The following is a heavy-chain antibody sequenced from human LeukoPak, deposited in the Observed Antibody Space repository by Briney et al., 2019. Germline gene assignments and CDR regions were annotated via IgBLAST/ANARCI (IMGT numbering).Heavy chain of an antibody. D-gene: IGHD6-13*01. CDR2: MNPNSGNT. CDR1: GYTFTNYD. Sequence: ASEKVSCKASGYTFTNYDINWVRQATGQGLEWMGWMNPNSGNTGYAQKFQGRVTMTRDTSISTAYMELNSLRSEDTAVYYCATYSSSSVRGVDPWGQGTLVTVSS. CDR3: ATYSSSSVRGVDP. J-gene: IGHJ5*02. V-gene: IGHV1-8*01.